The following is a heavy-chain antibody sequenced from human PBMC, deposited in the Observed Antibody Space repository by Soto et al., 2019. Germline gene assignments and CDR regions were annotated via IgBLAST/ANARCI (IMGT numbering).Heavy chain of an antibody. Sequence: GGSLRPSCVASGFSFSNYNMNWVRQAPGKGLEWVSYITDSSDTVHYADSVRGRFTISRDNAESSLYLQMNSLRDEDTAVYFCARDFGHGYYLDYWGRGTLVTVSS. D-gene: IGHD3-3*01. CDR2: ITDSSDTV. V-gene: IGHV3-48*02. CDR3: ARDFGHGYYLDY. J-gene: IGHJ4*02. CDR1: GFSFSNYN.